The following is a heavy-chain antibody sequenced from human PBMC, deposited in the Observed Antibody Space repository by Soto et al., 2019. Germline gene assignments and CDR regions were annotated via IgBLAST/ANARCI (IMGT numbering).Heavy chain of an antibody. D-gene: IGHD3-9*01. V-gene: IGHV5-51*01. CDR2: IYPGDSDT. Sequence: PGESLKISCKGSGYSFTSYWIGWVRQMPGKGLEWMGIIYPGDSDTRYSPSFQGQVTISADKSISTAYLQWSSLKASDTAMYYCARQAYDILTGYEFDYWGQGTLVTVSS. J-gene: IGHJ4*02. CDR1: GYSFTSYW. CDR3: ARQAYDILTGYEFDY.